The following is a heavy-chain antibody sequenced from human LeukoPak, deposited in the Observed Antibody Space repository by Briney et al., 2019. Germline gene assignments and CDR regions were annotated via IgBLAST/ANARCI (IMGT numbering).Heavy chain of an antibody. CDR2: INTNTGNP. V-gene: IGHV7-4-1*02. D-gene: IGHD6-19*01. CDR1: GYTFTNYA. Sequence: ASVKVSCKASGYTFTNYAMNWVRQAPGQGLGWMGWINTNTGNPTYAQGFTGRFVFSLDTSVSTAYLQISSLKTEDTAVYFCAREVGSGWTPFNSWGQGTLVTVSS. CDR3: AREVGSGWTPFNS. J-gene: IGHJ4*02.